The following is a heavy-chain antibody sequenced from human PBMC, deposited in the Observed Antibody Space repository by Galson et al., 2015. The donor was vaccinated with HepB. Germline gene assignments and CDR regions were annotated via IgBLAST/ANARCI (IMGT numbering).Heavy chain of an antibody. CDR3: GRDRPTGYYDY. Sequence: LSLTCTVSGDSISSVSSDYHWGWIRQTPGKGLEWIASIYHTGTTYYNPSLRGRATIFMDTSKNQFSLKVTYVTAADTSVYYCGRDRPTGYYDYWGPGTLVTVSS. J-gene: IGHJ4*02. V-gene: IGHV4-38-2*02. D-gene: IGHD3-9*01. CDR1: GDSISSVSSDYH. CDR2: IYHTGTT.